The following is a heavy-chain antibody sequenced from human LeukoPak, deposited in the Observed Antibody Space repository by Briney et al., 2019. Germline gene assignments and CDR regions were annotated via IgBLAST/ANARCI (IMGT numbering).Heavy chain of an antibody. CDR2: IKHDGSEK. CDR3: SRQPIYEAYFDF. CDR1: GFPFDRYW. V-gene: IGHV3-7*01. J-gene: IGHJ4*02. Sequence: GGSLRLSCEASGFPFDRYWMSWVRQAPGKGLEWVANIKHDGSEKNFVDTVKGRFTITRDEAENTLYLQMNSLRADDTAVYFCSRQPIYEAYFDFWGQVTLVTVSS. D-gene: IGHD3-16*01.